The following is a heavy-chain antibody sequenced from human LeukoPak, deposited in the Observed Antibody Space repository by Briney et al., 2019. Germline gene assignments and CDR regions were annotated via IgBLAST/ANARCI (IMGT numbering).Heavy chain of an antibody. J-gene: IGHJ4*02. CDR1: GFTFSNAW. CDR2: IKGKTDGWTT. V-gene: IGHV3-15*01. D-gene: IGHD1-26*01. Sequence: TGGSLRLSCAASGFTFSNAWMSWVRQAPGKGLEWVGRIKGKTDGWTTDYAAPVKGRFTISRDDSKNTLFLQMNSLKIEDTAVYYCTTVWDPLGYWGQGTLVTVSS. CDR3: TTVWDPLGY.